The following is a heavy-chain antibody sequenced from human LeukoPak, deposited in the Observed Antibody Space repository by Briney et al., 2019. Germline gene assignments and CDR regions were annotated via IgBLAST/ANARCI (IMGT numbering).Heavy chain of an antibody. CDR3: ARVSSGYYYFVEGPFDY. D-gene: IGHD3-22*01. V-gene: IGHV1-2*06. CDR2: INPNSGGT. CDR1: GYTFTGYY. J-gene: IGHJ4*02. Sequence: ASVKVSCKASGYTFTGYYMHWVRQAPGQGLEWMRRINPNSGGTNYAQKFQGRVTMTRDTSISTAYMELSRLRSDDTAVYYCARVSSGYYYFVEGPFDYWGQGTLVTVSS.